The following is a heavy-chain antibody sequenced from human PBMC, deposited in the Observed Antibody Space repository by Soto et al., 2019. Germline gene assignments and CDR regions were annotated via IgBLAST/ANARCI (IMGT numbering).Heavy chain of an antibody. J-gene: IGHJ4*02. CDR3: ARVLGAPLYYFDY. D-gene: IGHD1-26*01. V-gene: IGHV4-38-2*02. Sequence: ETLSLTCPVSGYSISIGNYWGWIRQPPGKRLEWIGSIYQSGSTYYNPSLRSRATISVDTSKNQFSLKLSSVTAADTAVYYCARVLGAPLYYFDYWGQGILVTVSS. CDR2: IYQSGST. CDR1: GYSISIGNY.